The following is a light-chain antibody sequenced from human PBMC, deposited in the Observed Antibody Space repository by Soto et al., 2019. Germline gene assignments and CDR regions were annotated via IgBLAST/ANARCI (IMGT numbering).Light chain of an antibody. Sequence: DIQMTQSPSTLSASVGDRVTITCRASQSISSWLAWYQQKPGKAPKLLIYDASNLESGVPSRFSGSGSGTELTLTISSRQPDDFATYYCQEYNSMGTFGQGTKVEIK. CDR2: DAS. J-gene: IGKJ1*01. CDR3: QEYNSMGT. V-gene: IGKV1-5*01. CDR1: QSISSW.